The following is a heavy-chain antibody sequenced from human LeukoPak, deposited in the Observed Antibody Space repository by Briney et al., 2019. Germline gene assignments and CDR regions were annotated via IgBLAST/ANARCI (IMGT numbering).Heavy chain of an antibody. J-gene: IGHJ4*02. D-gene: IGHD6-13*01. V-gene: IGHV4-38-2*02. CDR3: ARHASSWYLQTFDY. CDR2: IYHSGST. Sequence: SETLSLTCTVSGYSISSGYYWGWIRQPPGKGLEWIGSIYHSGSTYYNPSLKSRVTISVDTSKNQFSLKLSSVTAADTAVYYCARHASSWYLQTFDYWGQGTLVTVSS. CDR1: GYSISSGYY.